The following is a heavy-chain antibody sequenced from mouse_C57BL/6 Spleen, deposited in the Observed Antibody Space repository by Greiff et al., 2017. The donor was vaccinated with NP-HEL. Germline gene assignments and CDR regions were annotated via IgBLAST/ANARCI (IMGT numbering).Heavy chain of an antibody. CDR1: GFTFSNYW. J-gene: IGHJ2*01. D-gene: IGHD4-1*01. CDR2: IRLKSDNYAT. Sequence: EVQGVESGGGLVQPGGSMKLSCVASGFTFSNYWMNWVRQSPEKGLEWVAQIRLKSDNYATHYAESVKGRFTISRDDSKSSVYLQMNNLRAEDTGIYYCTGGTGTFDYWGQGTTLTVSS. V-gene: IGHV6-3*01. CDR3: TGGTGTFDY.